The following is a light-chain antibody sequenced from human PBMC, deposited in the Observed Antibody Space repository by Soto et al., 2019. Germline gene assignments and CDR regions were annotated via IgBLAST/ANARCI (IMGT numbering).Light chain of an antibody. V-gene: IGKV3-11*01. CDR2: DAS. J-gene: IGKJ5*01. CDR3: QQRLSWPIT. CDR1: QSVSSN. Sequence: EIVLTQSPGTLSVSPGERATPSGRASQSVSSNLAWYQQKPGQAHRLLIYDASNRATGVPARFSGSGSGTDYTLTISSLEPEDFAVYYCQQRLSWPITVGQVTRLEIK.